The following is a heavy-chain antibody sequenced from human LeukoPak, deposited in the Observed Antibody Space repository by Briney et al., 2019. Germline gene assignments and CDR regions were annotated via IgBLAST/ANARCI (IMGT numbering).Heavy chain of an antibody. CDR1: GFTFDDYA. Sequence: QPGRSLRLSCAASGFTFDDYAMHWVRQAPGKGLEWVSGISWNSGSIGYADSVKGRFTISRDNAKNSLYLQMNSLRAEDTALYYCAKDFLPGYGSGWYGDWGQGTLVTVSS. CDR2: ISWNSGSI. CDR3: AKDFLPGYGSGWYGD. J-gene: IGHJ4*02. D-gene: IGHD6-19*01. V-gene: IGHV3-9*01.